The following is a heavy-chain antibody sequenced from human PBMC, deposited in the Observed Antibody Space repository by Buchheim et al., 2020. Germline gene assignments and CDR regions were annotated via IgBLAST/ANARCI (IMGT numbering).Heavy chain of an antibody. CDR3: AKTPRSGYPYYFDY. D-gene: IGHD6-13*01. Sequence: EVQLLESGGGLVQPGGSLRLSCAASGFTFSRHAMSWVRQAPGKGLEWVSSISGSGGDTYYADSVKGRFTISTDNSKNTLYLQMNSLRAADTAVYYCAKTPRSGYPYYFDYWGQGTL. CDR1: GFTFSRHA. V-gene: IGHV3-23*01. J-gene: IGHJ4*02. CDR2: ISGSGGDT.